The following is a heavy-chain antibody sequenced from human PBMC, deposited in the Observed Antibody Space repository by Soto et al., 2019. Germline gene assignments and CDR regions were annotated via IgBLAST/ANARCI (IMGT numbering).Heavy chain of an antibody. Sequence: SVKVSCKASGGTFGSQGIAWVRQAPGQGLEWMGGFIAMLGTPTYAKKVQGRATISADEPLTSSYLELRSLRSEDTGVYFCARGDMTYFDYWGQGTVVTVPS. J-gene: IGHJ4*02. V-gene: IGHV1-69*13. D-gene: IGHD2-15*01. CDR3: ARGDMTYFDY. CDR1: GGTFGSQG. CDR2: FIAMLGTP.